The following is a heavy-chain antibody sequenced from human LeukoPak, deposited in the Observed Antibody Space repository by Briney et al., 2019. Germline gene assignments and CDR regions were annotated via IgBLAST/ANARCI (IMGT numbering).Heavy chain of an antibody. CDR2: ISAYNGNT. V-gene: IGHV1-18*04. CDR1: GYTFTIYG. CDR3: ARGAMVRGVTGMDV. J-gene: IGHJ6*04. D-gene: IGHD3-10*01. Sequence: ASGKVSCKASGYTFTIYGISWVRQGPGQGLEWVGGISAYNGNTNYAQKLQGRVKMTTDTSTSTVYMELRSLRYDDTAVYYCARGAMVRGVTGMDVWGKGTTVTVSS.